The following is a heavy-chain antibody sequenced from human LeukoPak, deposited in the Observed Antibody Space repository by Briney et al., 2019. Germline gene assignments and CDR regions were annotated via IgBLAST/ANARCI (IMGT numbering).Heavy chain of an antibody. J-gene: IGHJ3*02. V-gene: IGHV6-1*01. D-gene: IGHD1-26*01. CDR2: TYHKSKWYN. CDR1: GDSVSSNSAT. CDR3: ARVSSPWSPRDAFDI. Sequence: SQTLSLTCAISGDSVSSNSATWNWIRQSPSRGLEWLGRTYHKSKWYNDYAVSVKSRITINSDTSKNQFSLQLSSVTPEDTAVYYCARVSSPWSPRDAFDIWGQGTVVTVSS.